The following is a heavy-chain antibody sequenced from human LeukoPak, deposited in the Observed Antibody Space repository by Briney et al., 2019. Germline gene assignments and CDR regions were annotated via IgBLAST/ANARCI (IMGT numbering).Heavy chain of an antibody. CDR2: IYYSGST. D-gene: IGHD3-10*01. Sequence: SETLSLTCTVSGGSISNKYWSWIRQPPGKGLEWIGYIYYSGSTNYNSSLKSRVTISLDTSKKQFSLKLKSVTAADTAVYYCARDGYYYGSGSPGGGYYYYYMDVWGKGTTVTISS. CDR3: ARDGYYYGSGSPGGGYYYYYMDV. CDR1: GGSISNKY. V-gene: IGHV4-59*01. J-gene: IGHJ6*03.